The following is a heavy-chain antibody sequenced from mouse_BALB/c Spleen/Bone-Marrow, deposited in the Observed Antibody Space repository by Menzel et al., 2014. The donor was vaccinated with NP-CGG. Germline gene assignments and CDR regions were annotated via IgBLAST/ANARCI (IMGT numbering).Heavy chain of an antibody. J-gene: IGHJ4*01. V-gene: IGHV1-15*01. CDR2: IHPGSGGT. CDR3: TRGWDAMDY. Sequence: VKLVESGAELVRPGASVKLSCKALGYTFTDYGIHWVKQTPEHGLEWIGAIHPGSGGTAYNQKFKGKATLTVDKSSNTAHMELSSLTSEDSAVYYCTRGWDAMDYWGQGTSVTVSS. CDR1: GYTFTDYG. D-gene: IGHD3-3*01.